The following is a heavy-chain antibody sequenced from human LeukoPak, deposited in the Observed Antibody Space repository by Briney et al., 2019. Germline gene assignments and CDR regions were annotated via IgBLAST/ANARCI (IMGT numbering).Heavy chain of an antibody. D-gene: IGHD3-22*01. CDR2: IYYSGST. V-gene: IGHV4-59*08. Sequence: SSETLSLTCTVSGGSISSYYWSWIRQPPGKGLEWIGYIYYSGSTNYNPSLKSRVTISVDTSKNQFSLKLSSVTAADTAVYYCARVPPYYDSSGYYYNAPWWFDPWGQGTLVTVSS. J-gene: IGHJ5*02. CDR1: GGSISSYY. CDR3: ARVPPYYDSSGYYYNAPWWFDP.